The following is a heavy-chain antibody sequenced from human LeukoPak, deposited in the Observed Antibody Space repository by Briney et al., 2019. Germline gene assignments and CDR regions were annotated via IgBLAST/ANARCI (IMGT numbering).Heavy chain of an antibody. V-gene: IGHV3-7*03. J-gene: IGHJ4*02. CDR2: IKQDGIEN. CDR1: GFTFSTSW. Sequence: GGSLRLSCAASGFTFSTSWMSRVRQAPGKGLEWVANIKQDGIENYYVDSVKGRFTISRDNPKNTLYLQMNSLRAEDTAVYFCAKRGVVIRVILVGFHKEAYYFDSWGQGALVTVSS. CDR3: AKRGVVIRVILVGFHKEAYYFDS. D-gene: IGHD3-22*01.